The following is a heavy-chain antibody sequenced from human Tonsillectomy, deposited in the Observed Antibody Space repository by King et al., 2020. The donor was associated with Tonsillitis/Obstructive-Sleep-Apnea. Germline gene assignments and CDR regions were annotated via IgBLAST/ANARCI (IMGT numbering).Heavy chain of an antibody. D-gene: IGHD2-2*01. Sequence: QLVQSGAEVKKPGASVKVSCKASCYTFTSYGISWVRQAPGQWLEWMGWISAYNGYTKYAQKFQGRVTMTTDTSTSTAYMELRNLRSDDTAVYYGAASGKPAAMSPSDYWGKGTLVTV. V-gene: IGHV1-18*01. CDR1: CYTFTSYG. CDR2: ISAYNGYT. CDR3: AASGKPAAMSPSDY. J-gene: IGHJ4*02.